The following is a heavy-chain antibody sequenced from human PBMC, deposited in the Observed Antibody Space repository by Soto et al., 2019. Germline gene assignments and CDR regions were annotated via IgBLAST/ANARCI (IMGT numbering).Heavy chain of an antibody. J-gene: IGHJ4*02. CDR2: IYYSGST. Sequence: SETLSLTCTVSGGSISSYYWSWIRQPPGKGLEWIGYIYYSGSTNYNPSLKSRVTISVDTSKNQFSLKLSSVTAADTAVYYCATMALGTRYFDYWGQGTLVTVS. CDR3: ATMALGTRYFDY. D-gene: IGHD3-10*01. V-gene: IGHV4-59*01. CDR1: GGSISSYY.